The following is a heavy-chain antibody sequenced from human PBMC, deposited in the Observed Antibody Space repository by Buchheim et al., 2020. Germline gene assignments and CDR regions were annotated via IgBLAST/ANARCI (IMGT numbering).Heavy chain of an antibody. D-gene: IGHD3-10*01. Sequence: EVHLVESGGGLVKPGGSLRLSCVASGFTFSSYSMNWVRQAPGKGLEWVSFISSTSSYIYYADSVKGRSTISRDNAKNSLYLQMNNRGAEDTAVYYCARDSGGRDPWGQGTL. CDR2: ISSTSSYI. V-gene: IGHV3-21*01. CDR3: ARDSGGRDP. CDR1: GFTFSSYS. J-gene: IGHJ5*02.